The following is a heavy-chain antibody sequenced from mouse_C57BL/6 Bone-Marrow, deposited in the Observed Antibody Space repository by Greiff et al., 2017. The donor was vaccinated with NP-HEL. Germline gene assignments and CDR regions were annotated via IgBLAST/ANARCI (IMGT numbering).Heavy chain of an antibody. J-gene: IGHJ4*01. D-gene: IGHD1-1*01. V-gene: IGHV7-3*01. Sequence: DVHLVESGGGLVQPGGSLSLSCAASGFTFTDYYMSWVRQPPGKALEWLGFIRNKANGYTTEYSASVKGRFTISRDNSQSILYLQMNALRAEDSATYYCARWTTTVGARYYYAMDYWGKGTSVTVSS. CDR3: ARWTTTVGARYYYAMDY. CDR2: IRNKANGYTT. CDR1: GFTFTDYY.